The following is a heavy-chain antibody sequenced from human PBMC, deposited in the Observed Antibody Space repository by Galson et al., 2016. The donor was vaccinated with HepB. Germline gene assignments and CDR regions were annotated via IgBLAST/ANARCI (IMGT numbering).Heavy chain of an antibody. J-gene: IGHJ3*02. D-gene: IGHD3-16*01. V-gene: IGHV4-59*01. Sequence: ETLSLTCTVSGGSISPYFWSWIRQPPGKGLEWIAYIYFSGATNYNPSLKSRVTISLDTSKGQFSLKVTSVTAADSAVYYCTRSYGCYAFGIWGQGTMVTVSS. CDR3: TRSYGCYAFGI. CDR2: IYFSGAT. CDR1: GGSISPYF.